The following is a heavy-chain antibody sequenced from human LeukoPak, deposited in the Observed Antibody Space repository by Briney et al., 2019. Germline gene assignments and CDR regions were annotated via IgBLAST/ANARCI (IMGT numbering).Heavy chain of an antibody. CDR1: GGSISSYY. V-gene: IGHV4-59*01. CDR3: ARDKHGSGSAHTFDP. CDR2: IYYRGST. Sequence: PSETLSLTCTVSGGSISSYYWSWLRQPPGKGLEGIAYIYYRGSTNYNPSLKRRVTISVDKSKKQFSLKLNSVTAADTAVYYCARDKHGSGSAHTFDPWGQGTLVTVSS. D-gene: IGHD3-10*01. J-gene: IGHJ5*02.